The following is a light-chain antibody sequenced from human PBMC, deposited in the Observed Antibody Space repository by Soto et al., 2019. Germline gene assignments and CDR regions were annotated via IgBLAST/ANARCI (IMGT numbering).Light chain of an antibody. CDR2: GVR. CDR3: RSYAGTTTYVV. CDR1: SSDVGDYNL. J-gene: IGLJ2*01. V-gene: IGLV2-23*02. Sequence: QSALTQPASVSGSPGQSITISCTGTSSDVGDYNLVSWYQQHPGKAPKLMIYGVRKRPSGVSNRFSGSKSGNTASLTISGLQAEDEADYYCRSYAGTTTYVVFGGGTKLTVL.